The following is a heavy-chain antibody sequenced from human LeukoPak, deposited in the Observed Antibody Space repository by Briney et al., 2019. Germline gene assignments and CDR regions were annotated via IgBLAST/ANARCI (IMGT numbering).Heavy chain of an antibody. CDR3: ARVRTSSFGVDY. CDR1: GFTFSSYG. D-gene: IGHD6-13*01. CDR2: ISYDGSNK. J-gene: IGHJ4*02. V-gene: IGHV3-30*03. Sequence: GGSLRLSCAASGFTFSSYGMHWVRQAPGKGLEWVAVISYDGSNKYYADSVKGRFTISRDNAKNSLYLQMNSLRAEDTAVYYCARVRTSSFGVDYWGQGALVTVSS.